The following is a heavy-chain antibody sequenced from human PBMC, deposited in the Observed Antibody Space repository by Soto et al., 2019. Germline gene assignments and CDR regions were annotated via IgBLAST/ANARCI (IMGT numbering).Heavy chain of an antibody. CDR1: GFTFSGFG. J-gene: IGHJ3*02. V-gene: IGHV3-33*01. D-gene: IGHD2-21*02. CDR3: ARGRGGSSGGNSAHFDI. Sequence: QVQLVESGGGVVQPGTSLRLSCEASGFTFSGFGMHWVRQAPGKGLEWVAVIWYDGSKKYYADCVKGRFTISRDNSKNALYMQMKSLRAEDTAVYYCARGRGGSSGGNSAHFDIWGQGTLVTVSS. CDR2: IWYDGSKK.